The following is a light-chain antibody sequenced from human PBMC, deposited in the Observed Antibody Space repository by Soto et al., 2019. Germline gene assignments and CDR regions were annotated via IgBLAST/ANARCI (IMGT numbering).Light chain of an antibody. J-gene: IGKJ1*01. V-gene: IGKV3-20*01. CDR2: AAS. Sequence: EIVLTQSPGTLSLSPGERATLSCRASQRVRGDSLAWYQQTPGQPPRLLIYAASSRATGIPDRFSGSGSGTDFTLTISRLEPEDFAVYYCQQYGTSPTTFGQGTKVDIK. CDR1: QRVRGDS. CDR3: QQYGTSPTT.